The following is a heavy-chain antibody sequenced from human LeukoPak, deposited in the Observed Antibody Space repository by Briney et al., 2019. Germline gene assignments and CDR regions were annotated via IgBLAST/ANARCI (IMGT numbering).Heavy chain of an antibody. Sequence: ASVKVSCKASGGTFSSYAISWVRQAPGQGLEWMGRIIPILGIANYAQKFQGRVTITADKSTSTAYMELSSLRSEDTAVYYCAREEFSGYDLYYFDYWGQGTLVTVSS. CDR2: IIPILGIA. J-gene: IGHJ4*02. CDR3: AREEFSGYDLYYFDY. V-gene: IGHV1-69*04. CDR1: GGTFSSYA. D-gene: IGHD5-12*01.